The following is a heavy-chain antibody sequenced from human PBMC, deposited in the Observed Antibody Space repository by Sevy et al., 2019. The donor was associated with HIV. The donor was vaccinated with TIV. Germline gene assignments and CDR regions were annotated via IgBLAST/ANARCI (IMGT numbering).Heavy chain of an antibody. CDR1: GFTFSSYG. CDR3: AKDQGLYYDFWSGYWAFGY. D-gene: IGHD3-3*01. V-gene: IGHV3-30*18. J-gene: IGHJ4*02. Sequence: GGSLRLSCAASGFTFSSYGMHWVRQAPGKGLEWVAVISYDGSNKYYADSVKGRFTISRDNSKNTLYLQMNSLRAEDTAVYYCAKDQGLYYDFWSGYWAFGYWGQGTLVTVSS. CDR2: ISYDGSNK.